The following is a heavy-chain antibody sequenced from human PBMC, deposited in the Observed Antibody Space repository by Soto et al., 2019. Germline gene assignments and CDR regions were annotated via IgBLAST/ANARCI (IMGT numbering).Heavy chain of an antibody. CDR3: AVQRSDYHKYFDY. Sequence: ASVKVSCKASGYTFSRFAMHWLRQAPGQRLEWMGWINAGNGNTKYSQKLQGRVTVTRDTSASTAYMELTSLRSEDTAVYYCAVQRSDYHKYFDYWGQGTLVTVSS. D-gene: IGHD4-17*01. CDR2: INAGNGNT. J-gene: IGHJ4*02. V-gene: IGHV1-3*01. CDR1: GYTFSRFA.